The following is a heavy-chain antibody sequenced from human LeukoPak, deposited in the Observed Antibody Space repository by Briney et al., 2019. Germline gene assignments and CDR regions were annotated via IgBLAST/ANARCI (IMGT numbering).Heavy chain of an antibody. Sequence: PGGSLRLSCAASGFTLGEFAINWVRPAPGKGLGWVSRVSRGGVITYYADHVKGRFTISRDNSNTTLYLHMNSLRAEDTAVYYCVSRAGSPWGPFDVWAQGTLVTVSS. CDR1: GFTLGEFA. CDR3: VSRAGSPWGPFDV. V-gene: IGHV3-23*01. CDR2: VSRGGVIT. D-gene: IGHD7-27*01. J-gene: IGHJ4*02.